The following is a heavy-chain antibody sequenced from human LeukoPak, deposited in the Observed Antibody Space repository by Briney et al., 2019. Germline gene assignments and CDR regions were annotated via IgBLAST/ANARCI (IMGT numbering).Heavy chain of an antibody. Sequence: GGSLRISCEVSGFNVSGHFMTWVRQAPGKGLEWVSAIDNDAVTDYTDSVQGRFTVSRDISKNTLYLQMHSLRTDDTAVYYCAREMGWLQCDSWGQGPLVSVSS. CDR1: GFNVSGHF. D-gene: IGHD5-24*01. CDR3: AREMGWLQCDS. V-gene: IGHV3-53*01. J-gene: IGHJ5*01. CDR2: IDNDAVT.